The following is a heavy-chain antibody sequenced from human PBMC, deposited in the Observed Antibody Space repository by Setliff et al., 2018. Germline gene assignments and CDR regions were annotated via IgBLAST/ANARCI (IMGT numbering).Heavy chain of an antibody. V-gene: IGHV4-30-4*08. CDR3: ARESRYYYDNLGTLDY. D-gene: IGHD3-22*01. CDR2: IYSSGST. CDR1: GGSISSGDYY. J-gene: IGHJ4*02. Sequence: PSETLSLTCTVSGGSISSGDYYWSWIRQPPGKSLEWIGYIYSSGSTYYNPSLKSRVSISVDTSKNQFSLKLSSVTAADTAVYYCARESRYYYDNLGTLDYWGQGTLVTVSS.